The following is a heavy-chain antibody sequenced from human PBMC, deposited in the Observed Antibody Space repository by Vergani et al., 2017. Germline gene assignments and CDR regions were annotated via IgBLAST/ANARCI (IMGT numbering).Heavy chain of an antibody. CDR1: GFTFDDYA. V-gene: IGHV3-23*04. CDR3: ATSTLRSYYGMDV. CDR2: ISGSGGST. Sequence: EVQLVESGGGLVQPGRSLRLSCAASGFTFDDYAMHWVRQAPGKGLEWVSGISGSGGSTYYADSVKGRFTISRDNSKNTLYLQMNSLRAEDTAVYYCATSTLRSYYGMDVWGQGP. J-gene: IGHJ6*02. D-gene: IGHD3-3*01.